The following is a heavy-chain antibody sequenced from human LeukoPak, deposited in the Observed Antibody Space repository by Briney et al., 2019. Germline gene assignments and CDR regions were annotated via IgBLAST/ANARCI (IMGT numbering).Heavy chain of an antibody. V-gene: IGHV3-23*01. Sequence: GGSLRLSCAASGFTFSSYVMSWVRQAPGNGLEWVSTISGSGGSTYYADSVKGRFTISRDNSKNTLYLQMNSLRAEDTAVYYCAKDGRTHSGTYDFDYWGQGTLVTVSS. D-gene: IGHD1-26*01. CDR3: AKDGRTHSGTYDFDY. CDR2: ISGSGGST. J-gene: IGHJ4*02. CDR1: GFTFSSYV.